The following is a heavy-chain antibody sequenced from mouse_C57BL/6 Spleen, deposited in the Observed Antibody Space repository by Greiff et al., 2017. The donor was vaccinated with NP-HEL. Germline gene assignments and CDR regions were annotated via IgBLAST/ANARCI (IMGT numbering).Heavy chain of an antibody. Sequence: VMLVESGAELVRPGTSVKVSCKASGYAFTNYLIEWVKQRPGQGLEWIGVINPGSGGTNYNEKFKGKATLTADKSSSTAYMQLSSLTSEDSAVYFCARYYYGSSYEFAYWGQGTLVTVSA. V-gene: IGHV1-54*01. CDR2: INPGSGGT. CDR1: GYAFTNYL. D-gene: IGHD1-1*01. CDR3: ARYYYGSSYEFAY. J-gene: IGHJ3*01.